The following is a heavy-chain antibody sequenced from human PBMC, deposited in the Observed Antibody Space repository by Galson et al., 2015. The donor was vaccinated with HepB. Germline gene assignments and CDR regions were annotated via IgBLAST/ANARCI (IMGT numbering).Heavy chain of an antibody. V-gene: IGHV3-23*01. J-gene: IGHJ4*02. CDR2: IDRSGGKT. D-gene: IGHD3-16*01. CDR3: VKDWGPADKCSDAGCLAY. Sequence: SLRLSCAASRFTFSDFAMTWVRQAPGKGLEWVSTIDRSGGKTFSADYVRGRFTISRDNPKNTLYVQMNNLRADDTAVYYCVKDWGPADKCSDAGCLAYWGPGTLVTVSS. CDR1: RFTFSDFA.